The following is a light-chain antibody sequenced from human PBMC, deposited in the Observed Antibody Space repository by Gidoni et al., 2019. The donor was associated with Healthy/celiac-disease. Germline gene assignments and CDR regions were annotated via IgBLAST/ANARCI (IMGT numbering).Light chain of an antibody. CDR2: AAS. CDR3: QQFNNYPRT. CDR1: QGISSA. V-gene: IGKV1D-13*01. Sequence: AIQLTTSPSSLSASVGGRVTITCRASQGISSALAWYQQKPGKAPKLLISAASSLESGVPSRFSGSGSGTDFTLTISSLQPEDFATYYCQQFNNYPRTFGQGTKVEIK. J-gene: IGKJ1*01.